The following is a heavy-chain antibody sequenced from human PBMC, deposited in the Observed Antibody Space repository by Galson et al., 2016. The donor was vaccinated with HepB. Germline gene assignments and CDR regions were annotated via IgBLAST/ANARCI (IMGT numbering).Heavy chain of an antibody. Sequence: SLRLSCAASGFSFSTFAMSWVRQAPGKGLEWISGITGTGGGTYYADAVKGRFTIPRDTSKNTLFLQLSSLRGEDTAVYYCAKDHTGSTVGWSDGMDVWGQGTRVTVSS. CDR1: GFSFSTFA. D-gene: IGHD1-7*01. CDR2: ITGTGGGT. J-gene: IGHJ6*02. CDR3: AKDHTGSTVGWSDGMDV. V-gene: IGHV3-23*01.